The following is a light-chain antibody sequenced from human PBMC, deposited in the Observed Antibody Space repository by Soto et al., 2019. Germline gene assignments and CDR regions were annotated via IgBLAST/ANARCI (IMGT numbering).Light chain of an antibody. CDR1: QSVGSQ. CDR3: QQRSDWLLT. CDR2: EAS. V-gene: IGKV3-11*01. J-gene: IGKJ4*01. Sequence: EIVFTQSPGTLSLSPGERATLSCRASQSVGSQLAWYQQKPGQAPRLLIYEASNRATGIPARFSGSGSGTAFTLTISSLEPEDFALYYCQQRSDWLLTFGGGTQVEIK.